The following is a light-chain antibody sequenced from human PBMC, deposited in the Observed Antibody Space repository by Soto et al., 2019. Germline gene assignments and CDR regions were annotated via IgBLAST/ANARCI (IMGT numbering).Light chain of an antibody. CDR3: QQSYSTPPCT. CDR1: QIISSY. Sequence: DIQMTQSPSSLSASVGDRVTITCRANQIISSYLNWYQQKPGKGPKLLIYAASSLQSVVPSRFSGRGSWTDFTLTISSLQPEDFATYYCQQSYSTPPCTCGQGTKVESK. CDR2: AAS. J-gene: IGKJ1*01. V-gene: IGKV1-39*01.